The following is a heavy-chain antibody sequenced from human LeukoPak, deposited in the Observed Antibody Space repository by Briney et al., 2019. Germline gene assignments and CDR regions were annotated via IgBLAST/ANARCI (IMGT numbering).Heavy chain of an antibody. J-gene: IGHJ4*02. CDR3: ARDSGFSGTQRGEY. V-gene: IGHV3-30*02. D-gene: IGHD3/OR15-3a*01. Sequence: TGGSLRLSCAASGFTFSIYDMHWVRQAPGKGLEWVAFIRYDKSNKYADSEKGRFTISRDNSKNTLYLQMNSLSAEDTAVYYCARDSGFSGTQRGEYWGQGTLVTVSS. CDR1: GFTFSIYD. CDR2: IRYDKSNK.